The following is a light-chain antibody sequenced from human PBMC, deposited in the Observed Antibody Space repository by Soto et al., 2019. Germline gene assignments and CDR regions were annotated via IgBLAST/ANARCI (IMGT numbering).Light chain of an antibody. CDR2: KAS. CDR1: QSISSW. CDR3: QQYNTLKVT. Sequence: DIQMTQYPSTLSASVGDRVTITCRASQSISSWLAWYQQKPGKAPKLLIYKASSLESGVPSRFSGSGSGTEFTLTISSLQPDDFATYYCQQYNTLKVTFGGGTKVEIK. J-gene: IGKJ4*01. V-gene: IGKV1-5*03.